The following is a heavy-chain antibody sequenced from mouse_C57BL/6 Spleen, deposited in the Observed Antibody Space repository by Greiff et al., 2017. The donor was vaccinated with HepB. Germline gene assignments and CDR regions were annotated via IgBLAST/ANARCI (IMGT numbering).Heavy chain of an antibody. CDR1: GFTFSSYA. CDR2: ISDGGSYT. V-gene: IGHV5-4*03. Sequence: EVKLQESGGGLVKPGGSLKLSCAASGFTFSSYAMSWVRQTPEKRLEWVATISDGGSYTYYPDNVKGRFTISRDNAKNNLYLQMSQLKSEDTAMYYCARAPITTVGAFDYWGQGTTLTVSS. CDR3: ARAPITTVGAFDY. J-gene: IGHJ2*01. D-gene: IGHD1-1*01.